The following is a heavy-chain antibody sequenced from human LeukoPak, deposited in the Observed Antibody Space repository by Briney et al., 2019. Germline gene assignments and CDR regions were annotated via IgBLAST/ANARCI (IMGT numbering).Heavy chain of an antibody. Sequence: ASETLSLTCGVYGGSFSGYYYNWIRQSPGKGLEWIAEINHLGSTNYNPSLKSRVAISIDTSKSQFSLRLYSATAADTAVYYCPRGGYNIDWMKDATDYWGQGTLVTVSS. J-gene: IGHJ4*02. V-gene: IGHV4-34*01. D-gene: IGHD3-9*01. CDR2: INHLGST. CDR1: GGSFSGYY. CDR3: PRGGYNIDWMKDATDY.